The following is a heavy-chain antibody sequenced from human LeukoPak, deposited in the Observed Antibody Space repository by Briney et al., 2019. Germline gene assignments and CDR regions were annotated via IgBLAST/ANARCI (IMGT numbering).Heavy chain of an antibody. Sequence: GRSLRLSCAASGFTFSSFSMNWVRQAPGKGLEWLSYISSTSSAIYYADSLKGRFTISRDNAKNSLYLQMSSLRAEDTAVDYCARVIASYVDSAYWGQGSLVTVSS. CDR1: GFTFSSFS. V-gene: IGHV3-48*04. D-gene: IGHD3-9*01. CDR3: ARVIASYVDSAY. J-gene: IGHJ4*02. CDR2: ISSTSSAI.